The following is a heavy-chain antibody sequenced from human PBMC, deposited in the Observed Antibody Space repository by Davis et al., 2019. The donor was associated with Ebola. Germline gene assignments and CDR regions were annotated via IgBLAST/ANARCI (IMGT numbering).Heavy chain of an antibody. Sequence: HTGGSLRLSCAASGFSFSYFWMHWVRQAPGKGLVWVSRIKTDGSMTGYGDSVRGRFTISRDNAKNTLYLQMNDLRAEDTAVYYCAREGKIFGLDYWGQGALVSVSS. V-gene: IGHV3-74*01. J-gene: IGHJ4*02. CDR3: AREGKIFGLDY. D-gene: IGHD3-3*01. CDR2: IKTDGSMT. CDR1: GFSFSYFW.